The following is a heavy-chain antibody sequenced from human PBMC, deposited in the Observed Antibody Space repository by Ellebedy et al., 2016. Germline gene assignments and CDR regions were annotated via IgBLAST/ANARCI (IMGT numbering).Heavy chain of an antibody. V-gene: IGHV1-8*01. Sequence: ASVKVSCKASGYTFTSYDINWVRQAPGQGLEWMGWMNPNSGNTGYAQKFQGRVTMTRNTSISTAYMELSSLRSEDTAVYYCARERGDYGDYEMDYWGQGTLVTVSS. CDR2: MNPNSGNT. D-gene: IGHD4-17*01. J-gene: IGHJ4*02. CDR3: ARERGDYGDYEMDY. CDR1: GYTFTSYD.